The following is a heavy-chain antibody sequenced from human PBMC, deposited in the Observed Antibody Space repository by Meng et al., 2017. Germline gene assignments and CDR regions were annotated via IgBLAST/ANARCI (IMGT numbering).Heavy chain of an antibody. CDR2: IKQDGSEK. Sequence: GESLKISCAASGFTFSSYWMSWVRQAPGKGLEWVANIKQDGSEKYYVDSVKGRFTISRDNAKNSLYLQMNSLRAEDTAVYYCARDRATDSSWQNYYYYYGMGVWGQGNTV. J-gene: IGHJ6*01. CDR3: ARDRATDSSWQNYYYYYGMGV. CDR1: GFTFSSYW. V-gene: IGHV3-7*01. D-gene: IGHD6-13*01.